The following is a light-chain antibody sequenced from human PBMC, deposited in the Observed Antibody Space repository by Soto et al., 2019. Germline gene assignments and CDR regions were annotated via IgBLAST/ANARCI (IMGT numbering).Light chain of an antibody. CDR1: QSVSSN. Sequence: IVMTQSTATMSVSPGERYPLSGWDSQSVSSNLAGYQQKPGQANRLLIFGASTRATGIPDRFSGSGSGTKFTLTISSLKSEDFEVYYCQHYNNWLWTFGQGTKVDIK. CDR2: GAS. J-gene: IGKJ1*01. CDR3: QHYNNWLWT. V-gene: IGKV3-15*01.